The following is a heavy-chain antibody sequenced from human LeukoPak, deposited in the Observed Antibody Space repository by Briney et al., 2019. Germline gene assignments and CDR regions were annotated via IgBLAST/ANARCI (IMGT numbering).Heavy chain of an antibody. V-gene: IGHV1-3*01. CDR3: ARDPWRFGELSIDY. J-gene: IGHJ4*02. CDR2: INAGNGNT. D-gene: IGHD3-10*01. Sequence: ASVKVSCKASGYTFTSYAMHWGRQAPGQRLEWMGWINAGNGNTKYSQKFQGRVTITRDTSASTAYMELSSLRSEDTAVYYCARDPWRFGELSIDYWGQGTLVTVSS. CDR1: GYTFTSYA.